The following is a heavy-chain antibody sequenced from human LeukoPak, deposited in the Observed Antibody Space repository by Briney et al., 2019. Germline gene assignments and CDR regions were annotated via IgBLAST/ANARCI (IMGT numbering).Heavy chain of an antibody. CDR3: ARDLGYGYYFYYYLDV. CDR2: IHASGNT. V-gene: IGHV4-4*07. Sequence: SETLTLTCTVSGGSISCYYWTRIRQPAGKGLEYLGRIHASGNTYYNPSLNSRVAISIDTSKNQFSLKVSSVAAADTAVYYCARDLGYGYYFYYYLDVWGKGTTVTVSS. D-gene: IGHD5-18*01. J-gene: IGHJ6*03. CDR1: GGSISCYY.